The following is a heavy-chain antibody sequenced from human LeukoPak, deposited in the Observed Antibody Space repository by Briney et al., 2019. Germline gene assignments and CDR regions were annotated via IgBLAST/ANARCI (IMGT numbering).Heavy chain of an antibody. Sequence: GGSLRLSCAASGFTFSSYWMHWVRQAPGKGLVWVSRINSDGGTTRYADSVKGRFTISRDNAKNTLYLQMNSLRAEDTAVYYCARSSGGPDYWGQGTLVTVSS. CDR1: GFTFSSYW. D-gene: IGHD2-15*01. J-gene: IGHJ4*02. CDR2: INSDGGTT. CDR3: ARSSGGPDY. V-gene: IGHV3-74*01.